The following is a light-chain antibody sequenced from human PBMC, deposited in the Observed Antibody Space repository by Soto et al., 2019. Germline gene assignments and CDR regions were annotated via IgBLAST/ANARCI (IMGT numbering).Light chain of an antibody. J-gene: IGKJ1*01. CDR1: QSVSSSY. Sequence: EIVLTQSPGTLSLSPGERATLSCRASQSVSSSYLAWYQQKPGQAPRLLMYAASSRATGVPDRFSGSGSGTDFTLTISRLEPEDFAVYYCQQYGRSPGTFGQGSKVEIK. CDR2: AAS. V-gene: IGKV3-20*01. CDR3: QQYGRSPGT.